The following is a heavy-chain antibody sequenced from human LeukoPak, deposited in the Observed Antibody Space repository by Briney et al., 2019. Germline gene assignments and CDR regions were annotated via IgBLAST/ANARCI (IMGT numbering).Heavy chain of an antibody. J-gene: IGHJ3*02. D-gene: IGHD3-10*01. Sequence: GASVKVSCKASGYTFTSYDINWVRQAPGQGLEWMGWVNPISGNTGYAQKFQGRLTITRNTSISTAYMELRSLRSDDTAVYYCARDPYYYGSGSYYIGGRNDAFDIWGQGTMVTVSS. CDR3: ARDPYYYGSGSYYIGGRNDAFDI. CDR2: VNPISGNT. V-gene: IGHV1-8*03. CDR1: GYTFTSYD.